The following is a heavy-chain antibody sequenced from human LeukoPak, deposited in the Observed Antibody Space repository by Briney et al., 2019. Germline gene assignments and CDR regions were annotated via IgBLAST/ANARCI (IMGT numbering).Heavy chain of an antibody. Sequence: PGGSLRLSCAASGFTFSSYEMNWVRQAPGKGLEWVAYISSSGSTIYYADSVKGRFTISRDNAKNSLYLQMNSLRAEDRAVYYCAELGITMIGGVWGKGTTVTISS. CDR2: ISSSGSTI. V-gene: IGHV3-48*03. CDR1: GFTFSSYE. J-gene: IGHJ6*01. CDR3: AELGITMIGGV. D-gene: IGHD3-10*02.